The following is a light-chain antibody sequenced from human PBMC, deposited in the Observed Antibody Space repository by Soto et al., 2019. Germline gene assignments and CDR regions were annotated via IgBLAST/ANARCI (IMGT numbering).Light chain of an antibody. CDR3: QQYGSSSFT. CDR2: GAS. CDR1: QSVSSSY. V-gene: IGKV3-20*01. Sequence: EIVLTQSPGTLSLSPGERATLSCRASQSVSSSYLAWYQQKPGQAPRLLIYGASSRATGIPDRFSGSGSGTDFNRTISRLEAEDFAVYYCQQYGSSSFTFGPGTNVDIK. J-gene: IGKJ3*01.